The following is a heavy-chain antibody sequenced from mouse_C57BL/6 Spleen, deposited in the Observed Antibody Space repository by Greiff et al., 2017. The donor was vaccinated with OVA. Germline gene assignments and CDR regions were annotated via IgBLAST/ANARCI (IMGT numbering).Heavy chain of an antibody. D-gene: IGHD3-3*01. CDR3: AREGLRRDHYFDY. CDR2: ISDGGSYT. V-gene: IGHV5-4*03. J-gene: IGHJ2*01. Sequence: EGMLGESGGGLVKPGGSLKLSCAASGFTFRSYAMSWVRQTPEKRLERGATISDGGSYTYYPDNVKGRFTISRDNAKNNLYLQMSHLKSEDTAMYYCAREGLRRDHYFDYWGQGTTLTVSS. CDR1: GFTFRSYA.